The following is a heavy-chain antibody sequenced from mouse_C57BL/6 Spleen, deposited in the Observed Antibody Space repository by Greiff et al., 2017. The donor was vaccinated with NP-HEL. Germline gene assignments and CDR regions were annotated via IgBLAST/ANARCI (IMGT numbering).Heavy chain of an antibody. Sequence: VQLQQSGPELVKPGASVKISCKASGYSFTDYNMNWLKQSNGKSLELIGVINPNYGTPSYNPKFKGKATLTLDKSSSTAYMQLNSMTSEDSAVYYCARSDYDYYYYAMDYWGQGTSVTVSS. V-gene: IGHV1-39*01. CDR2: INPNYGTP. CDR3: ARSDYDYYYYAMDY. D-gene: IGHD2-4*01. J-gene: IGHJ4*01. CDR1: GYSFTDYN.